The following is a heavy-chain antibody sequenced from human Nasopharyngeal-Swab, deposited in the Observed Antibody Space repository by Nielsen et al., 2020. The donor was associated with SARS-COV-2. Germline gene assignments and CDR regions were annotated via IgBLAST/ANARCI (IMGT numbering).Heavy chain of an antibody. D-gene: IGHD3-3*01. CDR1: GFTVSSHY. Sequence: GALKISCAASGFTVSSHYMSWVRQAPGKGLEWVSVIYSGGSTYYADSVKGRFTISRDNSKNTLYLQMNSLRAEDTAVYYCARDRSLRFLEWLLLYWGQGTLVTVSS. CDR2: IYSGGST. CDR3: ARDRSLRFLEWLLLY. V-gene: IGHV3-53*01. J-gene: IGHJ4*02.